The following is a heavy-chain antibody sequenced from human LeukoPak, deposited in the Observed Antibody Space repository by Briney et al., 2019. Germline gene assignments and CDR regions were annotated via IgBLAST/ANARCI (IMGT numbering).Heavy chain of an antibody. V-gene: IGHV3-7*03. CDR3: AKDIGGPLADAFDI. CDR1: GFTLSTYW. CDR2: NKGDGTGE. D-gene: IGHD2-15*01. Sequence: GGSLRLSCVASGFTLSTYWMTWIRQAPGKGLEWVAHNKGDGTGEKYVDSVKGRFSISRDNAKNSLYLQMNSLRAEDMALYYCAKDIGGPLADAFDIWGQGTMVTVSS. J-gene: IGHJ3*02.